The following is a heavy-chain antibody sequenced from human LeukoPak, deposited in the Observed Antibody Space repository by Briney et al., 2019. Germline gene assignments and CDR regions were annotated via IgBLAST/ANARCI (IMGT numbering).Heavy chain of an antibody. D-gene: IGHD6-19*01. CDR3: ARGTDSSGRFNY. J-gene: IGHJ4*02. CDR2: INPNSGGT. CDR1: GYTFTGYY. V-gene: IGHV1-2*06. Sequence: GASVKVSCNASGYTFTGYYMHWVRQAPGQGLEWMGRINPNSGGTNYAQKFQGRVTMTRDTSISTAYMELSRLRSDDTAVYYCARGTDSSGRFNYWGQGTLVTVSS.